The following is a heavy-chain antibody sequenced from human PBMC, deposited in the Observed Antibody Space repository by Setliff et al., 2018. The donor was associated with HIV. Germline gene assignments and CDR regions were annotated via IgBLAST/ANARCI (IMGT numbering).Heavy chain of an antibody. Sequence: WASVKVSCKASGYTFTSYGVTWVRQAPGQGLEWMGWINANSGHTNYAQKFQDRVTITADTSSTTAYMELSSLRSDDTAVYYCARDWNYVVDVWGKGTTVTVSS. D-gene: IGHD3-16*01. V-gene: IGHV1-18*01. CDR2: INANSGHT. J-gene: IGHJ6*04. CDR1: GYTFTSYG. CDR3: ARDWNYVVDV.